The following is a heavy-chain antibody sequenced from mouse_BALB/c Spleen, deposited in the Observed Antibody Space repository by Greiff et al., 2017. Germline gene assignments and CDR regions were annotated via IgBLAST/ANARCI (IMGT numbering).Heavy chain of an antibody. Sequence: EVQGVESGGDLVKPGGSLKLSCAASGFTFSSYGMSWVRQTPDKRLEWVATISSGGSYTYYPDSVKGRFTISRDNAKNTLYLQMSSLKSEDTAMYYCARRRDYYGSSPYWYFDVWGAGTTVTVSS. J-gene: IGHJ1*01. CDR1: GFTFSSYG. V-gene: IGHV5-6*01. D-gene: IGHD1-1*01. CDR2: ISSGGSYT. CDR3: ARRRDYYGSSPYWYFDV.